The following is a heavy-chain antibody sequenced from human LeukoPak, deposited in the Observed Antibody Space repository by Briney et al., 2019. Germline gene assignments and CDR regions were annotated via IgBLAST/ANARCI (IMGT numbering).Heavy chain of an antibody. Sequence: GGSLRLSCAASGFTYSNALMSWVRQAPGKGLEWVGRIKGKSDGGTTDYAAPVKGRFTISRDDSKNTLYLQMNSLKIEDTALYYCTTDRGETDLPLFGHWGQGTLVAVSS. CDR1: GFTYSNAL. V-gene: IGHV3-15*01. J-gene: IGHJ5*02. D-gene: IGHD3-10*01. CDR2: IKGKSDGGTT. CDR3: TTDRGETDLPLFGH.